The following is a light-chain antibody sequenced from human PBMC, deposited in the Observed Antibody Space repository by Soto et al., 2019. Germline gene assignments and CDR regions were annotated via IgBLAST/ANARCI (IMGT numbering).Light chain of an antibody. V-gene: IGLV1-47*01. Sequence: QPVLTQPPSASGTPGQRATISCSGSSSNIGSNYVFWYQQLPGTAPKLLIYNNNQRPSGVPDRFSGSKSGTSASLAISGLRSDDESDYYCAAWDDSLSGPVFGGGTKLTVL. CDR3: AAWDDSLSGPV. CDR1: SSNIGSNY. CDR2: NNN. J-gene: IGLJ3*02.